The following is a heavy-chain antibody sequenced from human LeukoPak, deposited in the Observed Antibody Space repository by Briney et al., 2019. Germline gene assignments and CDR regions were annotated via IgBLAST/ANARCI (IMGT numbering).Heavy chain of an antibody. J-gene: IGHJ4*02. D-gene: IGHD4-17*01. Sequence: ASVKVSCKASGYTFTFYGISWVRQAPGQGLEWMGRISAYNGDTNYAQKLQGRVTVTTDTSTSTAYMELRSLTSDDTAVYYCARDPDYGNCGGNYWGQGTLVTVSS. CDR1: GYTFTFYG. CDR3: ARDPDYGNCGGNY. CDR2: ISAYNGDT. V-gene: IGHV1-18*01.